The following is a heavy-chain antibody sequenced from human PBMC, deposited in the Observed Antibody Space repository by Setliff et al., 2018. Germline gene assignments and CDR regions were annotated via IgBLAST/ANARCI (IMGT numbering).Heavy chain of an antibody. J-gene: IGHJ5*02. D-gene: IGHD1-1*01. V-gene: IGHV1-2*04. Sequence: ASVKVSCKASGYTFTSYAMNWVRQAPGQGLEWMGWINPNSGGTNYAQKFQGWVTMTRDTSISTAYMELSRLRSDDTAVYYCARDGLGAGMLWGGSGWFDPWGQGTLVTVSS. CDR3: ARDGLGAGMLWGGSGWFDP. CDR2: INPNSGGT. CDR1: GYTFTSYA.